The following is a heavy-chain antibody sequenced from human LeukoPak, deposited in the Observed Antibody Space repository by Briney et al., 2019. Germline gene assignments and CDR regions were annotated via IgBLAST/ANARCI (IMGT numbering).Heavy chain of an antibody. D-gene: IGHD1-7*01. CDR2: IYSGDNT. J-gene: IGHJ4*02. CDR3: ARAGNYRFDY. Sequence: GGSLRLSCAASGFTVSSNYMSWVRQAPGKGLEWVSVIYSGDNTYYADSVKGRFTISRDNAKNTLYLQMNSLRAEDTAVYYCARAGNYRFDYWGQGTLVTVSS. V-gene: IGHV3-66*01. CDR1: GFTVSSNY.